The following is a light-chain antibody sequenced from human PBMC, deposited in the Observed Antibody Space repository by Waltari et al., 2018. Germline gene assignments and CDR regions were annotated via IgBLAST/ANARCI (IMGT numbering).Light chain of an antibody. Sequence: QSALTQPASVSGSPGQSITISCTGAGPDIGDFKYVSWYQQHPGKAPHLLIYDGTNRPAGVSGRFSGSKSGNTASLIISGLQAGDEADYYCGSYTITSLVVFGGGTRLTVL. CDR3: GSYTITSLVV. V-gene: IGLV2-14*03. J-gene: IGLJ2*01. CDR2: DGT. CDR1: GPDIGDFKY.